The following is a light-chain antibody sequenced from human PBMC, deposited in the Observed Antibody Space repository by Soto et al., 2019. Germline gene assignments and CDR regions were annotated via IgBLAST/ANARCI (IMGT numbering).Light chain of an antibody. J-gene: IGLJ3*02. CDR3: CSYGGSNLYAM. Sequence: QSALTQPDSVSGSPGQSITISCTGSSSDVGSYNFVSWYQQHPGKTPTLMIYEVSKRPSGVSNRFSGSKSGNTASLTISGLQAEDEADYYCSYGGSNLYAMFGGGTKVTVL. CDR2: EVS. CDR1: SSDVGSYNF. V-gene: IGLV2-23*02.